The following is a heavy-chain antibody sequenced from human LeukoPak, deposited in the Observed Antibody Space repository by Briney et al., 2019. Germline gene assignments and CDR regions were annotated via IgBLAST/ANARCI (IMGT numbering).Heavy chain of an antibody. CDR3: RSGGYYRADAFDI. CDR2: ISWNSGSI. J-gene: IGHJ3*02. CDR1: GFTFDDYA. V-gene: IGHV3-9*01. Sequence: GGSLRLSCAPSGFTFDDYAMHWVRQAPGKGLEWVSGISWNSGSIGYADSVKGRFTISRDNGKNSLYLQMNSLRAEDTALYYCRSGGYYRADAFDIWGQGTMVTVSS. D-gene: IGHD3-22*01.